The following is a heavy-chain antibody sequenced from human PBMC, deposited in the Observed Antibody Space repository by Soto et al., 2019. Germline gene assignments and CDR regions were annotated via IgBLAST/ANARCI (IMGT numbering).Heavy chain of an antibody. CDR3: AGYSSGWYNFDD. Sequence: QVQLVQSGADVRKPGSSVKVSCKASGGTFRTHGISWVRQAPGQGLEWMGGIIPMFGSANYAQKFQGRVTITADESTSTAYMALRSLRYADTAVYYCAGYSSGWYNFDDWGQGTLVTVSS. CDR2: IIPMFGSA. J-gene: IGHJ4*02. V-gene: IGHV1-69*01. CDR1: GGTFRTHG. D-gene: IGHD6-19*01.